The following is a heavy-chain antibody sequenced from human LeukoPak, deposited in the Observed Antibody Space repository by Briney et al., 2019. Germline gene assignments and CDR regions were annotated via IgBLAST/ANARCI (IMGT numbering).Heavy chain of an antibody. CDR2: IKQDGTEK. J-gene: IGHJ4*02. Sequence: GGSLRLSCAASGFTFTTYWMSWVRQAPGKGLEWVANIKQDGTEKYYVDSVKGRFTISRDNSKNTLYLQMNSLRAEDTAVYYCARGAMRGATLDYWGQGTLVTVSS. D-gene: IGHD1-26*01. V-gene: IGHV3-7*01. CDR1: GFTFTTYW. CDR3: ARGAMRGATLDY.